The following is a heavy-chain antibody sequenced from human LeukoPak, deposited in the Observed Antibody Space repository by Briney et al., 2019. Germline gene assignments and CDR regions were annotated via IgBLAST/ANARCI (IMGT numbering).Heavy chain of an antibody. J-gene: IGHJ4*02. CDR3: AKLRPFARSLITMVRGVGY. CDR1: GFTFSSYA. CDR2: ISGSGGST. V-gene: IGHV3-23*01. D-gene: IGHD3-10*01. Sequence: GGSLRLSCAASGFTFSSYAMSWVRQAPGKGLEWVSAISGSGGSTYYADSVKGRFTISRDNSKNTLYLQMNSLRAEDTAVYYCAKLRPFARSLITMVRGVGYWGQGTLVTVSS.